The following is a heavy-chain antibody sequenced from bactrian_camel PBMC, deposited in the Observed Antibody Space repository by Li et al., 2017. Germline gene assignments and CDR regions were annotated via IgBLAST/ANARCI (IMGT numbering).Heavy chain of an antibody. CDR2: INSGGGDT. J-gene: IGHJ4*01. CDR3: ATDPLHIVVVLTRG. V-gene: IGHV3S1*01. CDR1: GDTTMHLTS. Sequence: HVQLVESGGGTVQAGGSLRLSCARSGDTTMHLTSMSWFRQAPGKGLEWVSAINSGGGDTSYADSVKGRFTISRDNAKNTLYLQMNSLKTEDTAVYYCATDPLHIVVVLTRGWGQGTQVTVS. D-gene: IGHD2*01.